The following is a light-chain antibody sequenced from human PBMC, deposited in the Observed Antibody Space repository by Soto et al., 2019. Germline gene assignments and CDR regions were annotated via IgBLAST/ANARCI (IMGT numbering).Light chain of an antibody. CDR1: SSDVGGYDY. J-gene: IGLJ1*01. CDR3: SSHTSDNARV. CDR2: EVT. Sequence: QSVLTQPASVSGSPGQSIAVSCTGTSSDVGGYDYVSWYQQHPDKAPKLIIYEVTSRPSGVSTRFSGSKSGNTASLTISGLQAEDEADYYCSSHTSDNARVFVTGTKVTVL. V-gene: IGLV2-14*01.